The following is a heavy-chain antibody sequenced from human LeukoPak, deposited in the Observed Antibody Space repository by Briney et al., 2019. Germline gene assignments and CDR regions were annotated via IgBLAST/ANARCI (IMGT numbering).Heavy chain of an antibody. J-gene: IGHJ3*02. CDR3: ARLKYPGMPVAASDAFDI. CDR1: GASISSSSYY. Sequence: SETLSLTCTVSGASISSSSYYWGWIRQPPGKGLEWIGTIYYSGSTYYNPSLKSRVTISVDMSKNQFSLNLSSVTAADTAVYYCARLKYPGMPVAASDAFDIWGQGTMVTVSS. CDR2: IYYSGST. D-gene: IGHD6-19*01. V-gene: IGHV4-39*01.